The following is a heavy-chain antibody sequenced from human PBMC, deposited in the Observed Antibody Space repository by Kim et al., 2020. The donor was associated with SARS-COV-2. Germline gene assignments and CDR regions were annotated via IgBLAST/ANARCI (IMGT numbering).Heavy chain of an antibody. J-gene: IGHJ6*02. CDR1: GGSISSYY. Sequence: SETLSLTCTVSGGSISSYYWSWIRQPPGKGLEWIGYIYYSGSTNYNPSLKSRVTISVDTSKNQFSLKLSSVTAADTAVYYCARDQSGLAAGDYYYYGMDVWGQGTTVTVSS. V-gene: IGHV4-59*01. CDR3: ARDQSGLAAGDYYYYGMDV. CDR2: IYYSGST. D-gene: IGHD6-13*01.